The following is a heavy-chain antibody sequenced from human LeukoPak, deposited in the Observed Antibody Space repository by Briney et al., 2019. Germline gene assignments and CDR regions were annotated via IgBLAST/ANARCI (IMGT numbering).Heavy chain of an antibody. CDR3: ARDREFRDCSGGSCRGWFDP. Sequence: PGGSLRLSCAASGFTFSSYAMHWVRQAPGKGLEYVSAISSNGGSTYYANSVKGRFTISRDNSKNTLYLQMGSLRAEDMAVYYCARDREFRDCSGGSCRGWFDPWGQGTLVTVSS. V-gene: IGHV3-64*01. CDR2: ISSNGGST. J-gene: IGHJ5*02. D-gene: IGHD2-15*01. CDR1: GFTFSSYA.